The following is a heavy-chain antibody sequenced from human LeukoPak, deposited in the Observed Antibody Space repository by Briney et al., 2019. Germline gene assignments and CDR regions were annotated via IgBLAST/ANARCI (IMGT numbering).Heavy chain of an antibody. D-gene: IGHD5-12*01. CDR1: GFTFSTYA. CDR3: AKHCSGYDYDLSDY. Sequence: GGSLRLSCAASGFTFSTYAMSWVRQAPGKGLEWVSAISGTGDSTYYVDSVKGRFTISRDNSKNTLYLQMNSLRAEDTAVYYCAKHCSGYDYDLSDYWGQGTLVTVSS. V-gene: IGHV3-23*01. J-gene: IGHJ4*02. CDR2: ISGTGDST.